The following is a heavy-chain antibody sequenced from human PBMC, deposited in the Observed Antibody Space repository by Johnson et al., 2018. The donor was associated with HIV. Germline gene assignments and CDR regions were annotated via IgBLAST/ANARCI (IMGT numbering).Heavy chain of an antibody. V-gene: IGHV3-30*02. J-gene: IGHJ3*02. CDR2: IRYDGSNK. D-gene: IGHD6-19*01. CDR1: GFTFSSYA. Sequence: VQLVESGGGVVQAGRSLRLSCAASGFTFSSYAMHWVRQAPGKGLEWVAFIRYDGSNKYYADSVKGRFTISRDNSKNTLYLQMNSLSAEDTAVYYCARGIAVSNWVDIWGQGTMVTVSS. CDR3: ARGIAVSNWVDI.